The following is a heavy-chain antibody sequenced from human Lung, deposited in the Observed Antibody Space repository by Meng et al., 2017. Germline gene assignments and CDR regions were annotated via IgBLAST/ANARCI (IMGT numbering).Heavy chain of an antibody. Sequence: VQLKRWGAGLLKPSVTLSLTCVGSGGSFSDYYWSWIRQPPGKGLEWIGEINHSGSTNYNPSLESRATISVDTSQNNLSLKLSSVTAADSTVYYCARGPTTMAHDFDYWGQGTLVTVSS. J-gene: IGHJ4*02. V-gene: IGHV4-34*01. CDR2: INHSGST. CDR1: GGSFSDYY. D-gene: IGHD4-11*01. CDR3: ARGPTTMAHDFDY.